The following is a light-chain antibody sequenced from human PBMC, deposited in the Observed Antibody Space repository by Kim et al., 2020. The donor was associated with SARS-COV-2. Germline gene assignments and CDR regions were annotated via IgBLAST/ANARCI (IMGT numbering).Light chain of an antibody. Sequence: NTVTISCTRTSGNIAANYVQWYQQRPGSAPTIVIYEDSERPSGVPDRFSGSIDTSSSSASLTISGLKTEDEADYYCQSYDISNVIFGGGTQLTVL. CDR3: QSYDISNVI. CDR2: EDS. V-gene: IGLV6-57*03. J-gene: IGLJ2*01. CDR1: SGNIAANY.